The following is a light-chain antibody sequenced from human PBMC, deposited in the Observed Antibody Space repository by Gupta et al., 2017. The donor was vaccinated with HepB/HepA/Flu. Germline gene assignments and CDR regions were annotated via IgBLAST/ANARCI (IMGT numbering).Light chain of an antibody. CDR2: VAS. V-gene: IGKV3-20*01. J-gene: IGKJ4*01. CDR1: KSVSSIS. Sequence: EIVLTQSPGSLSLSPGERATLSCRASKSVSSISLEWYQQKPGQPPRLLVFVASKRATGIPDRFSGSGSGTDFTLTSSPRETEDVALYYLQHAYTSLTFGGGTKVEIK. CDR3: QHAYTSLT.